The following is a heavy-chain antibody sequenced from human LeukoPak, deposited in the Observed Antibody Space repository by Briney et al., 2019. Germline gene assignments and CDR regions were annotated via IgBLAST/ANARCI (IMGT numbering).Heavy chain of an antibody. V-gene: IGHV1-2*02. Sequence: ASVKVSCKASGYTFTGYYMHWVRQAPGQGLEWMGWINPNSGGTNYAQKFQGRVTMTRDTSISTACMELSRLRSDDTAVYYCARDLDYYGSGNHIDYWGQGTLVTVSS. CDR2: INPNSGGT. J-gene: IGHJ4*02. CDR1: GYTFTGYY. D-gene: IGHD3-10*01. CDR3: ARDLDYYGSGNHIDY.